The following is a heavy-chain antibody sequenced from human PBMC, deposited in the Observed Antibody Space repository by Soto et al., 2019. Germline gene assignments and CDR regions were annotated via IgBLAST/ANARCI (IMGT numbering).Heavy chain of an antibody. Sequence: QVQLVESGGGVVQPGRSLRLSCAASGFTFSSYAMHWVRQAPGKGLEWVAVISYDGSNKYYADSVKGRFTISRDNSKNTLYLQMNSLRAEDTAVYYCARDLTLWFGESRVPGYWGQGTLVTVSS. CDR2: ISYDGSNK. V-gene: IGHV3-30-3*01. CDR3: ARDLTLWFGESRVPGY. CDR1: GFTFSSYA. D-gene: IGHD3-10*01. J-gene: IGHJ4*02.